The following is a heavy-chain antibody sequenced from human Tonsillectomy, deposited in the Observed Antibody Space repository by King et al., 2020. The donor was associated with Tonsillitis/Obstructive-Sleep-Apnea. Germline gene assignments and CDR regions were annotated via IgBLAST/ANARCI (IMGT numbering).Heavy chain of an antibody. J-gene: IGHJ3*02. CDR1: GYSFASYW. Sequence: QLVQSGAEVKEPGESLRISCKGSGYSFASYWINWVRQMPGKGLEWMGKIDPSDSYANYSPSFHGHVTFSVDKSISTAHLQWSSLRASDNAMYYCARGGIGYDFAFDIWGQGTMVTVSS. V-gene: IGHV5-10-1*01. D-gene: IGHD5-12*01. CDR2: IDPSDSYA. CDR3: ARGGIGYDFAFDI.